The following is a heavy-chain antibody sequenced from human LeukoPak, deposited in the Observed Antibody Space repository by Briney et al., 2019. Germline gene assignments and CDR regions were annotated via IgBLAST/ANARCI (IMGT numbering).Heavy chain of an antibody. CDR3: ARADILTGHIPRY. J-gene: IGHJ4*02. CDR2: ISSSSSYI. V-gene: IGHV3-21*04. D-gene: IGHD3-9*01. CDR1: GFTFSSYS. Sequence: GGSLRLSCAASGFTFSSYSMNWVRQAPGKGLEWVSSISSSSSYIYYADSVKGRFTISRDNAKNSLYLQMNSLRVEDTAVYYCARADILTGHIPRYWGQGTLVTVSS.